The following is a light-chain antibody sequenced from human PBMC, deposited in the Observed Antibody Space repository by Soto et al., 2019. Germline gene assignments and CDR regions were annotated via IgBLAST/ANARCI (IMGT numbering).Light chain of an antibody. CDR1: QSVTRN. V-gene: IGKV3-15*01. J-gene: IGKJ2*01. CDR2: GAS. CDR3: QQYDNWPPYT. Sequence: ETVMTQSPVTLSVSPGETATLSCRASQSVTRNLAWYQQKPGQPPRLLIYGASTRATGIPARFSGSGSGTEFTLTITSRQSEDFAVYYCQQYDNWPPYTFGQGTKLEIK.